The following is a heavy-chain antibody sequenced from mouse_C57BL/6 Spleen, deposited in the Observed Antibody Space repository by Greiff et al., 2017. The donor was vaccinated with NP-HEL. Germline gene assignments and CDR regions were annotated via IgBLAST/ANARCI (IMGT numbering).Heavy chain of an antibody. CDR1: GYAFSSYW. J-gene: IGHJ2*01. CDR2: IYPGDGDT. Sequence: VQLQQSGAELVKPGASVKISCKASGYAFSSYWMNWVKQRPGKGLEWIGQIYPGDGDTNYNGKFKGKATLTADKSSSTAYMQLSSLTSEDSAVYFCARMGSDWDEDYWGQGTTLTVSS. CDR3: ARMGSDWDEDY. D-gene: IGHD4-1*01. V-gene: IGHV1-80*01.